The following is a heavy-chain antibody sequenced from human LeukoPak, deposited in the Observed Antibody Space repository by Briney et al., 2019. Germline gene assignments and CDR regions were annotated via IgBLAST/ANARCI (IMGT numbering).Heavy chain of an antibody. Sequence: GGSLRLSCAGSGFSFSSYGMHWVRQAPGKGLEWMAFIRSDGSNKYYADSVKGRVTISRDNSKNTLYLQMNSLRAEDTAVYYCAKGPGNYYYYYYMDVWGRGTTVTISS. CDR3: AKGPGNYYYYYYMDV. J-gene: IGHJ6*03. CDR1: GFSFSSYG. CDR2: IRSDGSNK. V-gene: IGHV3-30*02. D-gene: IGHD3-10*01.